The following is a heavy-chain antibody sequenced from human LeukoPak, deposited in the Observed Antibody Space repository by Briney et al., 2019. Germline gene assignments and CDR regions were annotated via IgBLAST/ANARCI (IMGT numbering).Heavy chain of an antibody. J-gene: IGHJ6*02. V-gene: IGHV3-9*01. CDR3: AKDMAGYSSSYYGMDV. Sequence: GGSLRLSCAASGFTFDDYAMHWVRQAPGKGLEWVSGISWNSGSIGYADSVKGRFTISRDNAKNSLYLQMNSLRAEDTALDYCAKDMAGYSSSYYGMDVWGQGTTVTVSS. D-gene: IGHD6-13*01. CDR2: ISWNSGSI. CDR1: GFTFDDYA.